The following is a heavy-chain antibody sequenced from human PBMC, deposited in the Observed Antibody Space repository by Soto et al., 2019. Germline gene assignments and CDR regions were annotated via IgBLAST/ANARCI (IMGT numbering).Heavy chain of an antibody. CDR3: ARDGNWHRAFDI. Sequence: SETLSLTCTVSGASISSAGYYWSWIRQHPGKGLEWIGYITYSGSTYYNPSLKSRVTISVDTSKNQFSLKLSSVTAADTAVYYCARDGNWHRAFDIWGQATMVTVSS. V-gene: IGHV4-31*03. CDR1: GASISSAGYY. CDR2: ITYSGST. J-gene: IGHJ3*02. D-gene: IGHD1-1*01.